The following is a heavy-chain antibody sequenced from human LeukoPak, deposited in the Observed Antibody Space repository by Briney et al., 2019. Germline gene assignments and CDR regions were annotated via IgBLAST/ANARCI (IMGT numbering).Heavy chain of an antibody. D-gene: IGHD3-3*01. CDR1: GYTFTSYG. V-gene: IGHV1-69*13. CDR2: IIPIFGTA. J-gene: IGHJ6*02. Sequence: ASVKVSCKASGYTFTSYGISWVRQAPGQGLEWMGGIIPIFGTANYAQKFQGRVTITADESTSTAYMELSSLRSEDTAVYYCASDRRTYYDFWSGYDYANVYYYYGMDVWGQGTTVTVSS. CDR3: ASDRRTYYDFWSGYDYANVYYYYGMDV.